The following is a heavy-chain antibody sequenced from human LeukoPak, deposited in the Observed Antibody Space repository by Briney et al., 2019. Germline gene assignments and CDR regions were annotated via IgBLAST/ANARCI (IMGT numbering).Heavy chain of an antibody. CDR3: ASHPVVVVPAAMS. CDR2: ISYDGSNK. V-gene: IGHV3-30-3*01. CDR1: GFTFSSYA. Sequence: PGGSLRLSCAASGFTFSSYAMHWVRQAPGKGLEWVAVISYDGSNKYYADSVKGRFTISRDNSKNTLYLQMNSLRAEDTAVYYCASHPVVVVPAAMSWGQGTMVTVSS. D-gene: IGHD2-2*01. J-gene: IGHJ3*01.